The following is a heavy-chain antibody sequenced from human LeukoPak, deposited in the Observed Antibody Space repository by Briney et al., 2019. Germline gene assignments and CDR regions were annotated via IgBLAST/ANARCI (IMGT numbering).Heavy chain of an antibody. Sequence: SQTLSLTCTVSGGSISSGDYYWSWIRQPPGKGLVWIGRIYSSGSTNYNPSLKSRVTMSIDTSKNQFSLKVRSVTAADTAMYYCARGDSSGFARPFDYWGQGTLVTVSS. CDR1: GGSISSGDYY. CDR3: ARGDSSGFARPFDY. CDR2: IYSSGST. V-gene: IGHV4-61*02. D-gene: IGHD3-22*01. J-gene: IGHJ4*02.